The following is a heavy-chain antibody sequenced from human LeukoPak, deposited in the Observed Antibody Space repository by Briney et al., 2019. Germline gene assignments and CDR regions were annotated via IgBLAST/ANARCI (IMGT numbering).Heavy chain of an antibody. D-gene: IGHD4-17*01. CDR3: ARDMVTTMTTWVMDV. CDR1: GFIFSNYG. J-gene: IGHJ6*02. Sequence: GGSLRLSCVASGFIFSNYGMHWVRQAPGKGLEWVAVIGYDGGTKYYVDSVKGRFTISRDNSKNTVYLQMNSLRDEDTAVYHCARDMVTTMTTWVMDVWGQGTTVTVSS. V-gene: IGHV3-33*01. CDR2: IGYDGGTK.